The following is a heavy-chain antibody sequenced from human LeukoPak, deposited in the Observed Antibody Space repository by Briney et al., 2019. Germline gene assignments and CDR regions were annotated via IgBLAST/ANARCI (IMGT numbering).Heavy chain of an antibody. CDR3: AKAPYYDILTKPPYFDY. CDR1: RFTFSNYA. V-gene: IGHV3-30*04. D-gene: IGHD3-9*01. Sequence: PGGSLRLSCAASRFTFSNYAMHWVRQAPGKGLEWVAVISYDGFDKYYADSVKGRFTISRDNSKNTLYLQMNSLRAEDTAVYYCAKAPYYDILTKPPYFDYWGQGTLVTVSS. J-gene: IGHJ4*02. CDR2: ISYDGFDK.